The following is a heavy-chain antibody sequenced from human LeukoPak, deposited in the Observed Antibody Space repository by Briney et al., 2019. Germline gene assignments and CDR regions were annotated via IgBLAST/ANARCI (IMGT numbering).Heavy chain of an antibody. V-gene: IGHV3-48*03. CDR1: GFTFSSYE. Sequence: GGSLRLSCAASGFTFSSYEMNWVRQAPGKGLEWVSFISSSGTTIYYADSVKGRFTISRDNAKNSLYLQMNSLRAEDTAVYYCARDHVGDCSGDNCYLTPFDYWGQGTLVTVSS. D-gene: IGHD2-15*01. J-gene: IGHJ4*02. CDR3: ARDHVGDCSGDNCYLTPFDY. CDR2: ISSSGTTI.